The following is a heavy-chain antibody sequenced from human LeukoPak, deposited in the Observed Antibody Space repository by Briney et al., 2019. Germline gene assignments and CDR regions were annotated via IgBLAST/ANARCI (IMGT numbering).Heavy chain of an antibody. V-gene: IGHV4-61*02. D-gene: IGHD3-22*01. CDR2: IYTSGST. J-gene: IGHJ4*02. CDR1: GGSISSGSYY. CDR3: ARSGLTYYYDSSGYYYLGY. Sequence: SETLSLTCAVSGGSISSGSYYWSWIRQPAGKGLEWIGRIYTSGSTNYNPSLKSRVTISVDTSKNQFSLKLSSVTAADTAIYYCARSGLTYYYDSSGYYYLGYWGQGTLVTVSS.